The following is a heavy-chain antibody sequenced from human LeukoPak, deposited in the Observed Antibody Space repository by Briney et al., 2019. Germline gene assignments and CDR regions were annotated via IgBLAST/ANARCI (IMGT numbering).Heavy chain of an antibody. D-gene: IGHD3-10*01. CDR3: AKASGFDNWLDP. Sequence: PGGSLRLSCAASGFTFNSFWMSWVRQAPGKGLEWVSAISGSGGSTYYADSVKGRFTISRDNSKNTLYLQMNSLRAEDTAVYYCAKASGFDNWLDPWGQGTLVTVSS. J-gene: IGHJ5*02. V-gene: IGHV3-23*01. CDR1: GFTFNSFW. CDR2: ISGSGGST.